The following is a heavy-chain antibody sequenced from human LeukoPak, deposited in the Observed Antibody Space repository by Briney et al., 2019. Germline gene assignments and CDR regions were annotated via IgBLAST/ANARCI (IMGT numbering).Heavy chain of an antibody. J-gene: IGHJ4*02. V-gene: IGHV3-33*06. CDR3: AKPVLGREMATTYFDY. D-gene: IGHD5-24*01. CDR2: IWYDGSNL. CDR1: GFPFSSYG. Sequence: PGGSLRLSCAASGFPFSSYGMHWVRQAPGKGLEWVALIWYDGSNLYYADSVKGRFTISKDSSKNTLYLHMNSLRAEDTAVYYCAKPVLGREMATTYFDYWGQGTLVTVSS.